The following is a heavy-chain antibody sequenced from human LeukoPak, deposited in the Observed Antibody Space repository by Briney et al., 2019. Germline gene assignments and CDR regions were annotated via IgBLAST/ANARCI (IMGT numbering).Heavy chain of an antibody. V-gene: IGHV4-39*01. J-gene: IGHJ4*02. D-gene: IGHD3-10*01. CDR1: GGSISSSSYY. CDR2: IYYSGST. CDR3: ARSDKVRGVEYYFDY. Sequence: SETLSLTCTVSGGSISSSSYYWGWIRQPPGKGLEWIGSIYYSGSTYYNPSLKSRVTISVDTSKNQFSLKLSSVTAADTAVYYCARSDKVRGVEYYFDYWGQETLVTVSS.